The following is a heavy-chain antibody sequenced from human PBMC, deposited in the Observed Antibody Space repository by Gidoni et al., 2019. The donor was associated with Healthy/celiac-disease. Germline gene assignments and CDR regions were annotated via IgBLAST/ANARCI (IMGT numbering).Heavy chain of an antibody. CDR2: ISYDGSNK. V-gene: IGHV3-30*18. Sequence: QVQLVESGGGVVQPGRSLRLSCAASGFTFRSYGMHWVRQAPGKGLEWVAVISYDGSNKYYADSVKGRFTISRDNSKNTLYLQMNSLRAEDTAVYYCAKGRIVVVVAATADAFDIWGQGTMVTVSS. J-gene: IGHJ3*02. CDR3: AKGRIVVVVAATADAFDI. CDR1: GFTFRSYG. D-gene: IGHD2-15*01.